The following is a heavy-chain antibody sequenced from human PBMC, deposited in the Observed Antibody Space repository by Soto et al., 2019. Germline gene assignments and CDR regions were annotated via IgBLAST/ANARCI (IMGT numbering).Heavy chain of an antibody. CDR2: ITRSGNT. CDR1: GGSFSGHY. CDR3: ACNYYDFWSGYYSVGYFDY. J-gene: IGHJ4*02. Sequence: PSETLSLTCAVYGGSFSGHYWTWIRQPPGKGLEWVGEITRSGNTNYNPSLKSRVTISVDTSKNQFSLKLSSVTAADTAVYYCACNYYDFWSGYYSVGYFDYWAQVTPVTVTS. D-gene: IGHD3-3*01. V-gene: IGHV4-34*01.